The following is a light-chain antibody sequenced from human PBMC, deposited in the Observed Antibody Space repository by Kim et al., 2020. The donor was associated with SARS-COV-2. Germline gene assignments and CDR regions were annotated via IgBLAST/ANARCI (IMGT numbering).Light chain of an antibody. J-gene: IGLJ3*02. Sequence: GQAVTISCTGTSSDVGGYNSVSWYQQHPGKAPKLMIYEVSKRPSGVPDRFSGSKSDNTASLTVSGLQAEDEADYYCSSYVGNNIWVFGGGTKLTVL. CDR2: EVS. V-gene: IGLV2-8*01. CDR3: SSYVGNNIWV. CDR1: SSDVGGYNS.